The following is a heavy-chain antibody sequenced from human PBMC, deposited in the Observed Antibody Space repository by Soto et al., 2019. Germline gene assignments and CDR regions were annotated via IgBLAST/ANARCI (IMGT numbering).Heavy chain of an antibody. D-gene: IGHD5-12*01. CDR1: GGSISSYY. Sequence: KASETLSLTCTVSGGSISSYYWSWIRQPPGKGLEWIGYIYYSGSTNYNPSLKSRVTISVDTSKNQFSLKLSSVAAADTAVYYCALDGYNRIEWGQGTLVTVSS. J-gene: IGHJ4*02. CDR2: IYYSGST. CDR3: ALDGYNRIE. V-gene: IGHV4-59*08.